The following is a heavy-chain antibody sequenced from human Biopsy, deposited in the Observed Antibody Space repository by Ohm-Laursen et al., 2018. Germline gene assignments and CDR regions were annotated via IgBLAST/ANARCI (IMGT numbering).Heavy chain of an antibody. D-gene: IGHD2-8*01. J-gene: IGHJ4*02. V-gene: IGHV3-53*01. Sequence: GSLRLSCTASGFTVSNKYMSWVRQAPGKGLEWVSVIYTGGTTHYADSVRGRFTISRDNSKNTPYLQMNSLRAEDTAVYYCARHHCTNGVCLGVYFDYWGQGTLVTVSS. CDR1: GFTVSNKY. CDR2: IYTGGTT. CDR3: ARHHCTNGVCLGVYFDY.